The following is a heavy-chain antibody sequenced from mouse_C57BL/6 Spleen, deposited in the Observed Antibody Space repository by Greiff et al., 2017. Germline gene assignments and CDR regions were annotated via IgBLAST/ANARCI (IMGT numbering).Heavy chain of an antibody. D-gene: IGHD3-3*01. CDR1: GYTFTSYW. CDR3: ARGRDPTWFAY. J-gene: IGHJ3*01. CDR2: LHPNSGST. Sequence: QVQLQQSGAELVKPGASVKLSCKASGYTFTSYWMHWVKQRPGQGLEWIGMLHPNSGSTNYNEKFKSTATLTVAKSSCTAYVQIGSLTSEVSAVSYCARGRDPTWFAYWGQGTLVTVSA. V-gene: IGHV1-64*01.